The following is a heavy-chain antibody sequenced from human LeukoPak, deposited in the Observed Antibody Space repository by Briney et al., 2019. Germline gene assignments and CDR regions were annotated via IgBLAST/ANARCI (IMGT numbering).Heavy chain of an antibody. V-gene: IGHV2-5*02. CDR2: IYWDDDK. CDR1: GCSLSTSGVG. J-gene: IGHJ3*02. CDR3: AHIPWPDAFDI. Sequence: ESGPTLVKPTQTLTLTCTFSGCSLSTSGVGVGWIREPPGKALEWLALIYWDDDKRYSPSLQSRLTITKDTSKNQVVLTMTNIDPVDTATYYCAHIPWPDAFDIWGQGTMVTVSS.